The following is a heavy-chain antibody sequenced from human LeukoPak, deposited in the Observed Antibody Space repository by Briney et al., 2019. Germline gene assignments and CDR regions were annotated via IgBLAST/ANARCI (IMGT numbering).Heavy chain of an antibody. V-gene: IGHV1-8*01. J-gene: IGHJ4*02. D-gene: IGHD3-22*01. CDR3: ATTNYYDSSGYPGN. Sequence: ASVKVSCKASGYTFTSCDINWVRQATGQGLEWMGWMNPNSGNTGYAQKLQGRVTMTRDTSISTAYMELSSLRSEDTAVYYCATTNYYDSSGYPGNWGQGTLVTVSS. CDR2: MNPNSGNT. CDR1: GYTFTSCD.